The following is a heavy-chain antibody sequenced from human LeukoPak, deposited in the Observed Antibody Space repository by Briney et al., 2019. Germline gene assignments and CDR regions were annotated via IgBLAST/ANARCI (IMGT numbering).Heavy chain of an antibody. D-gene: IGHD2/OR15-2a*01. CDR1: GFPLSSYW. Sequence: GSLRLSCVGYGFPLSSYWMHWVRQTPGKGLEWVAQIKADGTRIVYGDSVKGRFTISRDNAKNTLVLQMNSLRPEDSAVYYCARDDVSPQAFDIWGQGTMVTVSS. CDR3: ARDDVSPQAFDI. J-gene: IGHJ3*02. V-gene: IGHV3-74*01. CDR2: IKADGTRI.